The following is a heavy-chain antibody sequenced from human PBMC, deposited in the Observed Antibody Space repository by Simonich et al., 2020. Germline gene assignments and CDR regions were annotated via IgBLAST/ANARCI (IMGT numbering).Heavy chain of an antibody. Sequence: EVQLLESGGGLVQPGGSLRLSCAASGFTFRSYAMSWVRQGPGKGLEWVPAISGRGGSTYYADSVKGRFTISRDNSKNTLYLQMNSLRAEDTAVYYCATYYFDYWGQGTLVTVSS. CDR1: GFTFRSYA. V-gene: IGHV3-23*01. CDR2: ISGRGGST. J-gene: IGHJ4*02. CDR3: ATYYFDY.